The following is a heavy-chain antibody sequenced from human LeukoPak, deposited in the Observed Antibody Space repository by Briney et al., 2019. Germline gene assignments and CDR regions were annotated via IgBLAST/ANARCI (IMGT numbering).Heavy chain of an antibody. CDR3: AREARTGTRLAYNWFDP. Sequence: SETLSLTCPVSGGSISSYYWSWIRQPAGKGLEWIGRIYTSGSTNYNPSLKSRVTMSVDTSKNQFSLKLSSVTAADTAVYYCAREARTGTRLAYNWFDPWGQGTLVTVSS. J-gene: IGHJ5*02. V-gene: IGHV4-4*07. CDR2: IYTSGST. CDR1: GGSISSYY. D-gene: IGHD1-7*01.